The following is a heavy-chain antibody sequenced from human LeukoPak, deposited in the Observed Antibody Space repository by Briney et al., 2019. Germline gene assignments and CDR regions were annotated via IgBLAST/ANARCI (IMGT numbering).Heavy chain of an antibody. V-gene: IGHV4-39*01. CDR2: IYYSGST. CDR3: ARHRVLLWFGELPIWFDP. Sequence: SETLSLTCTVSGGSISSSSYYWGWIRQPPGKGLEWIGSIYYSGSTYYNPSLKSRVTISVDTSKNQFSLKLSSVTAADTAVYYCARHRVLLWFGELPIWFDPWGQGTLVTVSS. J-gene: IGHJ5*02. CDR1: GGSISSSSYY. D-gene: IGHD3-10*01.